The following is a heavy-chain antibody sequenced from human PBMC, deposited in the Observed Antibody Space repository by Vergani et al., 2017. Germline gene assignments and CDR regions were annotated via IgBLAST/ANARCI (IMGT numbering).Heavy chain of an antibody. CDR1: GFSLSTSGMC. D-gene: IGHD6-13*01. CDR3: ARIKSISWSRGGGMDV. Sequence: QVTLRESGPALVKPTQTLTLTCTFSGFSLSTSGMCVSWIRQPPGKALEWLARIDWDDDKYSSTSLKTRLTISKDTSKNQVVLTMTNMDPVDTATYYCARIKSISWSRGGGMDVWGQGTTVTVSS. V-gene: IGHV2-70*15. J-gene: IGHJ6*02. CDR2: IDWDDDK.